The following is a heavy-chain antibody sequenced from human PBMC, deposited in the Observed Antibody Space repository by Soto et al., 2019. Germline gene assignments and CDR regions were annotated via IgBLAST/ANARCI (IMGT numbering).Heavy chain of an antibody. V-gene: IGHV3-23*01. Sequence: EVQLLESGGGLVQPGGSLRLSCAASGFTFNSYAMSWVRQAPGKGLEWVSGISSSGVSTFYADSVKGRFTISRDNSKNKLYLQMNSLRAEDTAVYYCARGGLSVLYSDYWGQGTLVTVS. D-gene: IGHD1-26*01. CDR3: ARGGLSVLYSDY. CDR1: GFTFNSYA. CDR2: ISSSGVST. J-gene: IGHJ4*02.